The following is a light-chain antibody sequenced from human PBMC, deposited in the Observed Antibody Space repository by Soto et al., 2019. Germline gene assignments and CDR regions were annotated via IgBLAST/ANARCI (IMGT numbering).Light chain of an antibody. CDR3: GTLDSSLSAGV. CDR2: DNN. Sequence: QSVLTQPPSVSAAPGQTVTIFCSGSSSNIGNNYVSWYQQLPGTAPKLLIYDNNKRPSGIPDRFSGSKSGTSATLGITGLQTGDEADYYCGTLDSSLSAGVFGGGTKLTVL. J-gene: IGLJ2*01. V-gene: IGLV1-51*01. CDR1: SSNIGNNY.